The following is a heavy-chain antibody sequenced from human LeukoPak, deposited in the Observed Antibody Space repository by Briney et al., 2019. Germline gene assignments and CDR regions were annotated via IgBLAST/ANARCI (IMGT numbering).Heavy chain of an antibody. Sequence: GGSLRLSCAASGFNFTNYNMNWVRQAPGKGLEWVSSIHSSSGSIYYADSLKGRFTISRDSAKNSLYLQMNSLRAEDTAVYYCARDLAWDAFDIWGQGTMVTVSS. CDR3: ARDLAWDAFDI. V-gene: IGHV3-21*01. CDR1: GFNFTNYN. CDR2: IHSSSGSI. J-gene: IGHJ3*02.